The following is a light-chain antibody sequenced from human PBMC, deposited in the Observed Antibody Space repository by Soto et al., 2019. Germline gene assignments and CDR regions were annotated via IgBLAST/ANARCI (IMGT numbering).Light chain of an antibody. V-gene: IGLV2-8*01. CDR3: SSYAGSNTPYV. CDR1: SSDVGGHNY. J-gene: IGLJ1*01. Sequence: QSVLTQPPSASGSPGQSVTISCTGTSSDVGGHNYVSWYQQHPGKAPKLMIYEVSKRPSGVPDRFSGSKSGNTASLTVSELQAEDEADYYCSSYAGSNTPYVFGTGTKLTVL. CDR2: EVS.